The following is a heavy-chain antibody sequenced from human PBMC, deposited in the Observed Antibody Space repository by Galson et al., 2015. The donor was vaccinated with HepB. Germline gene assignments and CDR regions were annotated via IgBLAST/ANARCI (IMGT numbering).Heavy chain of an antibody. V-gene: IGHV3-30*02. Sequence: GSLRLSCAASGFTFSSYGMHWVRQAPGKGLEWVAFIRYDGSNKYYADSVKGRFTISRDNSKNTLYLQMNSLRAEDTAVYYCAKDGPSGYSSGWYVAPFDYWGQGTLVTVSS. CDR2: IRYDGSNK. J-gene: IGHJ4*02. CDR1: GFTFSSYG. D-gene: IGHD6-19*01. CDR3: AKDGPSGYSSGWYVAPFDY.